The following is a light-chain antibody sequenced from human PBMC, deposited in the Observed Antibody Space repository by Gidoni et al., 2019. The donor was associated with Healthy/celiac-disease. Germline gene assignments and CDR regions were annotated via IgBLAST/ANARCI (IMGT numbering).Light chain of an antibody. V-gene: IGLV2-8*01. CDR1: SSDVGGYNY. J-gene: IGLJ3*02. CDR3: SSYAGSAWV. Sequence: QSALTQPPSASGSPGQSVPISCTGTSSDVGGYNYVSWYQQHPGKAPKLMIYEVSKRPSGVPDRFSGSKSGNTASLTVSGLQAEDEADYYCSSYAGSAWVFGGGTKLTVL. CDR2: EVS.